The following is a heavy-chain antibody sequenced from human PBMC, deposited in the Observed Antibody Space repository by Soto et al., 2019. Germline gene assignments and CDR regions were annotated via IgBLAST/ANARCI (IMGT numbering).Heavy chain of an antibody. CDR2: INQSGRT. CDR1: GRSFSGYY. J-gene: IGHJ5*02. Sequence: SETLSLTCAVYGRSFSGYYLSWIRQPPGKGLEWVGEINQSGRTNDNPSRKSRVTISVDTSKNQFSLKLSAVTAADTAVYYCATRITELNWFDPWGQGTLVTVSS. V-gene: IGHV4-34*01. CDR3: ATRITELNWFDP. D-gene: IGHD1-20*01.